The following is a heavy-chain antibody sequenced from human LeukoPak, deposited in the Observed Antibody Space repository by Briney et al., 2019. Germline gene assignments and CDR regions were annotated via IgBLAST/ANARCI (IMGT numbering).Heavy chain of an antibody. Sequence: QTGGSLRLSCAASGFTFSSYWMHWVRQVPGKGLVWVARINPGGSSITYADSVKGRFTISRDNSKNTLYLQMNSLRAEDTAIYYCARDFGVGRGTRTPDYWGQGTLVTVSS. CDR2: INPGGSSI. CDR1: GFTFSSYW. V-gene: IGHV3-74*01. CDR3: ARDFGVGRGTRTPDY. D-gene: IGHD3-3*01. J-gene: IGHJ4*02.